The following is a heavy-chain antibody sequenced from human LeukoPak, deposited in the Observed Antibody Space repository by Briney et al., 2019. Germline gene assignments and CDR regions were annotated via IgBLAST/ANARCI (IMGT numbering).Heavy chain of an antibody. CDR2: INHSGST. CDR3: ARGRRRVDWFDP. J-gene: IGHJ5*02. Sequence: PSETLSLTCAVYGGSFSGYYWSWLPQPPGKGLEWIGEINHSGSTNYNPSLKSRVTISVDTSKNQFSLKLSSVTAADTAVYYCARGRRRVDWFDPWGQGTLVTVSS. V-gene: IGHV4-34*01. CDR1: GGSFSGYY.